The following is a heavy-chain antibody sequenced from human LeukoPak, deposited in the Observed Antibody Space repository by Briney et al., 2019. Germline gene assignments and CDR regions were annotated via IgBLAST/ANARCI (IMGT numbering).Heavy chain of an antibody. V-gene: IGHV3-53*01. CDR2: IYGGGST. CDR1: GFTVSTSY. CDR3: ARGYSSGWPDF. D-gene: IGHD6-25*01. Sequence: PGGSLRLSCAAPGFTVSTSYMNWVRQAPGKGLEWVSVIYGGGSTYYADSVRGRFTISRDNSKNTLYLQMNSLRAEDTALYFCARGYSSGWPDFWGQGTLVTVSS. J-gene: IGHJ4*02.